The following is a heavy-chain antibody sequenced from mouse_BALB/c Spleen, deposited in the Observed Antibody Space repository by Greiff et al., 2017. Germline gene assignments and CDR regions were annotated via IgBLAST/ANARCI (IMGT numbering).Heavy chain of an antibody. J-gene: IGHJ2*01. CDR3: ARSSGYYFDY. CDR1: GYSITSDYA. D-gene: IGHD3-1*01. V-gene: IGHV3-2*02. Sequence: EVQRVESGPGLVKPSQSLSLTCTVTGYSITSDYAWNWIRQFPGNKLEWMGYISYSGSTSYNPSLKSRISITRDTSKNQFFLQLNSVTTEDTATYYCARSSGYYFDYWGQGTTLTVSS. CDR2: ISYSGST.